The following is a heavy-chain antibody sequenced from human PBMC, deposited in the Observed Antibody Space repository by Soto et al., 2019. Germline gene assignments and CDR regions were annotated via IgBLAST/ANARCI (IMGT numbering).Heavy chain of an antibody. CDR1: GGSISSYY. J-gene: IGHJ4*02. D-gene: IGHD3-10*01. Sequence: PSETLSLTCTVSGGSISSYYWSWIRQPPGKGLEWIGYIYYSGSTNYNPSLKSRVTISVDTSKNQFSLKLSSVTAADTAVYYCARHALPLWFGELLELDYWGQGTLVTVSS. CDR2: IYYSGST. CDR3: ARHALPLWFGELLELDY. V-gene: IGHV4-59*08.